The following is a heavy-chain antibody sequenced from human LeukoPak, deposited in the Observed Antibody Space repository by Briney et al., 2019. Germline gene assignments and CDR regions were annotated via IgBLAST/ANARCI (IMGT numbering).Heavy chain of an antibody. Sequence: GGSLRLSCAASGFTFDDYGMSWVRQAPGKGLEWVSGINWNGGSTGYADSVKGRFTISRDNAKNSLYLQMNSLRAEDTALYYCARGYCSSTSCYAFDIWRQGTMVTVSS. CDR2: INWNGGST. CDR1: GFTFDDYG. CDR3: ARGYCSSTSCYAFDI. D-gene: IGHD2-2*01. V-gene: IGHV3-20*04. J-gene: IGHJ3*02.